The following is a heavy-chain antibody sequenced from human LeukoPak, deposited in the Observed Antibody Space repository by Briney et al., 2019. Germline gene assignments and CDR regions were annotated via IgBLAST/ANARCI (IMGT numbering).Heavy chain of an antibody. D-gene: IGHD2-21*02. Sequence: ASVKVSCKASGYTFTSYGISWVRQAPGQRLEWMGWINAGNGNTKYSQKFQGRVTITRDTSASTAYMELSSLRSEDTAVYYCARGADVVVTAIPDDDFDYWGQGTLVTVSS. J-gene: IGHJ4*02. V-gene: IGHV1-3*01. CDR1: GYTFTSYG. CDR3: ARGADVVVTAIPDDDFDY. CDR2: INAGNGNT.